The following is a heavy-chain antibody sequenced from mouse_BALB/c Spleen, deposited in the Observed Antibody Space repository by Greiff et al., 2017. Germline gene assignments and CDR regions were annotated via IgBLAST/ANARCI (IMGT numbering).Heavy chain of an antibody. D-gene: IGHD1-1*02. CDR2: IYPGSGNT. CDR3: AKDGVAFDY. J-gene: IGHJ2*01. Sequence: VQLQESGAELARPGASVKLSCKASGYTFTDYYINWVKQRTGQGLEWIGEIYPGSGNTYYNEKFKGKATLTADKSSSTAYMQLSSLTSEDSAVYFCAKDGVAFDYWGQGTTLTVSS. V-gene: IGHV1-77*01. CDR1: GYTFTDYY.